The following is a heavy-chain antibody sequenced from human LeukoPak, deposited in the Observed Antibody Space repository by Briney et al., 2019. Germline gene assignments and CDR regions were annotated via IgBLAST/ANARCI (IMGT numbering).Heavy chain of an antibody. CDR3: AVFPRGDY. CDR2: ISSSGSTI. Sequence: GGSLRLSCAASGFTFSSYEMNWVRQAPGKGLEWVSYISSSGSTIYYADSVKGRFTISRDNSKNTLYLQMGSLRAEDMAVYYCAVFPRGDYWGQGTLVTVSS. J-gene: IGHJ4*02. D-gene: IGHD3-16*01. V-gene: IGHV3-48*03. CDR1: GFTFSSYE.